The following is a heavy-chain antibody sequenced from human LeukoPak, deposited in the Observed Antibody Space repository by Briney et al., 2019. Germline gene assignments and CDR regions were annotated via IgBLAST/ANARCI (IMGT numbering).Heavy chain of an antibody. CDR3: ARVGPESYFYYAMDV. V-gene: IGHV1-46*01. D-gene: IGHD1-26*01. J-gene: IGHJ6*02. Sequence: ASVKVSCKASGYTFTNYYMHWVQQAPGQGLEWMGRIHPSGGSTSYAQKFQGRVTMTRDTSTSTVYMEVSSLRSEDTAVYYCARVGPESYFYYAMDVWGQGTTVTVSS. CDR1: GYTFTNYY. CDR2: IHPSGGST.